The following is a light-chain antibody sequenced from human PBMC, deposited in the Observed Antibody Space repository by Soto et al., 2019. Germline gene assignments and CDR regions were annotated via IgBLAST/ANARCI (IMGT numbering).Light chain of an antibody. J-gene: IGKJ1*01. V-gene: IGKV3-20*01. CDR2: GAS. CDR1: QSVSSSY. CDR3: QQYGSSPPWT. Sequence: EIVLTQSPGTLSLSPGERATLSCRASQSVSSSYLAWYQQKPGQAPRLLIYGASSRATGIPDRFSGSGSGTDFTLTISRLEPEDFAVYYCQQYGSSPPWTFGSETKVDIK.